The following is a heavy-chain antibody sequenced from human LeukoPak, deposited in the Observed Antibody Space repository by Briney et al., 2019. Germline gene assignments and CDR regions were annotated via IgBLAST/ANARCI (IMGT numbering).Heavy chain of an antibody. D-gene: IGHD3-3*01. J-gene: IGHJ4*02. CDR3: ASGPYYDFWSGYLGGFDY. V-gene: IGHV1-2*02. CDR2: INPNSGGT. Sequence: ASVKVCCKASGYTFTGYYMHWVRPAPGQGLEWMGWINPNSGGTNYAQKFQGRVTMTRDTSISTAYMELSRLRSDDTAVYYCASGPYYDFWSGYLGGFDYWGQGTLVTVSS. CDR1: GYTFTGYY.